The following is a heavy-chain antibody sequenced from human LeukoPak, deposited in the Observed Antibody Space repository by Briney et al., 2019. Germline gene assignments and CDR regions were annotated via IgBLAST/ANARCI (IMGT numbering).Heavy chain of an antibody. CDR2: IYTSGST. V-gene: IGHV4-4*07. Sequence: SETLSLTCTVSGGSISSYYWSWIRQPVGKELEWIGRIYTSGSTNYNYNPSLKSRVTLPVDTSKNQFSLKLSSVTAADTAVYYCARDPNSALWGQGTLVTVSS. CDR3: ARDPNSAL. CDR1: GGSISSYY. J-gene: IGHJ4*02. D-gene: IGHD2-21*01.